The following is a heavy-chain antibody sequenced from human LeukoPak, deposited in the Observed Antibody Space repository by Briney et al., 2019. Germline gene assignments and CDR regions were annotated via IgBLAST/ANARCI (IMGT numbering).Heavy chain of an antibody. Sequence: DGNNKYYADSVKGRFTISRDNSKNTLYLQINSLRAEDTAVYYCARDYYGPGSYYTGVEYWGQGTLVTASS. D-gene: IGHD3-10*01. J-gene: IGHJ4*02. CDR3: ARDYYGPGSYYTGVEY. CDR2: DGNNK. V-gene: IGHV3-30*01.